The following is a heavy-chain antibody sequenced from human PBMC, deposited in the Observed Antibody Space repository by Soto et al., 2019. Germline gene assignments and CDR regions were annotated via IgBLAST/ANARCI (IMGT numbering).Heavy chain of an antibody. CDR3: AREPVIAAAGGGMDV. J-gene: IGHJ6*02. Sequence: PSETLSLTCAVYGGSFSGYYWSWIRQPPGKGLEWIGEINHSGSTNYNPSLKSRVTISVDTSKNQFSLKLSSVTAADTAVYYCAREPVIAAAGGGMDVWGQGTTVT. D-gene: IGHD6-13*01. V-gene: IGHV4-34*01. CDR1: GGSFSGYY. CDR2: INHSGST.